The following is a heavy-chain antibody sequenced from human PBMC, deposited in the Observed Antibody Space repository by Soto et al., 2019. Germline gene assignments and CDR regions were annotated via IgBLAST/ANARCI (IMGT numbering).Heavy chain of an antibody. D-gene: IGHD2-2*02. Sequence: PGESLKISCKGSGYSFTSYWIGWVRQMPGKGLEWMGIIYPGDSDTRYSPSFQGQVTISADKSISTAYLQWSSLKASDTAMYYCARSDIVVVPAAIVDYYYYGMDVWGQGTTVTVS. J-gene: IGHJ6*02. V-gene: IGHV5-51*01. CDR1: GYSFTSYW. CDR3: ARSDIVVVPAAIVDYYYYGMDV. CDR2: IYPGDSDT.